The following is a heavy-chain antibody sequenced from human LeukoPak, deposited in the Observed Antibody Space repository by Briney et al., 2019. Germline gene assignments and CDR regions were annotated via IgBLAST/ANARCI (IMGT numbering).Heavy chain of an antibody. V-gene: IGHV4-34*01. CDR1: GGSFSGYY. J-gene: IGHJ4*02. CDR2: INHSGST. CDR3: ARGYRDSSEENDYFDY. D-gene: IGHD6-19*01. Sequence: KASETLSLTCAVYGGSFSGYYWSWIRQPPGKGLEWIGEINHSGSTNYNPSLKSRVTISVDTSKNQFSLKLSSVTAADTAVYYCARGYRDSSEENDYFDYWGQGTLVTVSS.